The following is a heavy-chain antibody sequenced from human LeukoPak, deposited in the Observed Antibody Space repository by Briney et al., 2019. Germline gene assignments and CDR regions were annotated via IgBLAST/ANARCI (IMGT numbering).Heavy chain of an antibody. D-gene: IGHD2-8*01. CDR1: GGSISSSAYY. CDR2: MFYSGST. CDR3: ASSPIMGTGAFDI. Sequence: SETLSLTCTVSGGSISSSAYYWGWIRQPPGKGLEWIGSMFYSGSTNYNPSLKSRVTMSVDTSKNQFSLKLSSVTAADTAVYYCASSPIMGTGAFDIWGQGTMVTVSS. J-gene: IGHJ3*02. V-gene: IGHV4-39*07.